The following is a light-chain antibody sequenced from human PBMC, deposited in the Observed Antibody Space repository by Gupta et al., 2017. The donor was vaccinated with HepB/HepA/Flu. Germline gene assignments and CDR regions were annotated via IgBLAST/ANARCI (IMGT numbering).Light chain of an antibody. CDR2: DAS. CDR1: QSISNY. Sequence: EIVLTQSPATLSLSLGERATLSCRASQSISNYLAWYQQKPGQAPRLLIYDASNRATGIPAKFSGSGFGTDFTLTISSLEPEDFAVYYCQQRSNWPPKCSFGQGTKLEIK. J-gene: IGKJ2*04. CDR3: QQRSNWPPKCS. V-gene: IGKV3-11*01.